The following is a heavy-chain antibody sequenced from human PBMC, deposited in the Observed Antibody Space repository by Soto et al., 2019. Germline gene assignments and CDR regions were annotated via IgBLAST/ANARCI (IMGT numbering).Heavy chain of an antibody. J-gene: IGHJ4*02. V-gene: IGHV4-31*03. Sequence: SETLSLTCTVSGGSISSEGYYFICFRQRPGKGLEWIGDIYYSGTTYHNPSLRSRLTISGDASKNQFSLKLSSVTAADTALYYCARGRGYSYGPYYFDYWGQGTLVTVSS. CDR2: IYYSGTT. D-gene: IGHD5-18*01. CDR3: ARGRGYSYGPYYFDY. CDR1: GGSISSEGYY.